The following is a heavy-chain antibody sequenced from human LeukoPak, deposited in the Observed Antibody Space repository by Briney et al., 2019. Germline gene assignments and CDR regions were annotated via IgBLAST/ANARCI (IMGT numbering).Heavy chain of an antibody. CDR1: GVSISSYY. Sequence: SETLSLTCTVSGVSISSYYWSWIRQPAGKGLEWIGRIHTSGSTNYNPSLESRVTMSVDTSKNQFSLKVNSVTAADTAVYYCARGSYYYYYDSSGYEGTGFDYWGQGTLVTVSS. CDR3: ARGSYYYYYDSSGYEGTGFDY. D-gene: IGHD3-22*01. V-gene: IGHV4-4*07. CDR2: IHTSGST. J-gene: IGHJ4*02.